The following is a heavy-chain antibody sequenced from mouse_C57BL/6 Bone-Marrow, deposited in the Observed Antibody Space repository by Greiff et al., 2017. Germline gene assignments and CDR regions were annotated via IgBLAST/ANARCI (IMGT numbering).Heavy chain of an antibody. CDR1: GYTFTSYD. CDR2: IYPSDGST. CDR3: ESYYDGRKAY. J-gene: IGHJ3*01. V-gene: IGHV1-85*01. D-gene: IGHD1-1*01. Sequence: VQLQQSGPELVKPGASVKLSCKASGYTFTSYDINWVKQRPGQGLEWIGWIYPSDGSTKYNEKFKGKATLTVDTSSSTAYMELHSLTSEDSAVYFCESYYDGRKAYWCQGTLVTVSA.